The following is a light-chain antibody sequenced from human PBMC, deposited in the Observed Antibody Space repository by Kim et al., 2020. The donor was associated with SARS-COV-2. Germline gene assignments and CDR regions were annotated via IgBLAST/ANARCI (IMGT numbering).Light chain of an antibody. Sequence: PKVNISCSGISSNIGNNYVSWYQQLPGTAPTLLIYDNNKRPSGIPDRFSGSKSGTSATLGITGLQTGDEADYYCGTWDSSLSAVVFGGGTQLTVL. V-gene: IGLV1-51*01. CDR1: SSNIGNNY. CDR3: GTWDSSLSAVV. J-gene: IGLJ2*01. CDR2: DNN.